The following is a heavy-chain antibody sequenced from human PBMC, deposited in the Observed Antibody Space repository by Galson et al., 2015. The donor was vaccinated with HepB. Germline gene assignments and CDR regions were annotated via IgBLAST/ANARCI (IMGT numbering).Heavy chain of an antibody. CDR1: GFTFSSYW. CDR3: ARDPYYDILTGYEFPLLDI. CDR2: INSDGSST. D-gene: IGHD3-9*01. J-gene: IGHJ3*02. V-gene: IGHV3-74*01. Sequence: SCKASGFTFSSYWMHWVRQAPGKGLVWVSRINSDGSSTSYADSVKGRFTISRDNAENTLYLQMNSLRAEDTAVYYCARDPYYDILTGYEFPLLDIWGQGTMVTVSS.